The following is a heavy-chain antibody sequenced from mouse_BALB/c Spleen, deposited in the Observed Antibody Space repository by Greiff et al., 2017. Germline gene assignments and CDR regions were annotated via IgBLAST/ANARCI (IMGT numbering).Heavy chain of an antibody. CDR2: IAPGSGST. Sequence: DLVKPGASVKLSCKASGYTFTSYWINWIKQRPGQGLEWIGRIAPGSGSTYYNEMFKGKATLTVDTSSSTACIQLSSLSSEDSAVYFCARSGTMITYAMDYWGQGTSVTVSS. D-gene: IGHD2-4*01. CDR3: ARSGTMITYAMDY. J-gene: IGHJ4*01. V-gene: IGHV1S41*01. CDR1: GYTFTSYW.